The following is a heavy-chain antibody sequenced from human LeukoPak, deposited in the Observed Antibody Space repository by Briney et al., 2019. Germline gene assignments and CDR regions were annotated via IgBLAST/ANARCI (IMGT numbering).Heavy chain of an antibody. CDR1: GYTFTGYY. CDR3: AREGNWNYYFDP. J-gene: IGHJ5*02. V-gene: IGHV1-2*02. CDR2: INPNSGGT. D-gene: IGHD1-7*01. Sequence: ASVKISCKASGYTFTGYYMHWVRQAPGQGLEWMGWINPNSGGTNYAQKFQGRVTMTRDTSISTAYMELSRLRSDDTAVYYCAREGNWNYYFDPWGQGTLVTVSS.